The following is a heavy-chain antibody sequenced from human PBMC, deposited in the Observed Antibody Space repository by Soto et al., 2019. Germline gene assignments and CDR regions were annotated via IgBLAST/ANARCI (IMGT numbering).Heavy chain of an antibody. CDR1: GYTFTSYG. J-gene: IGHJ4*02. CDR2: ISAYKGNT. D-gene: IGHD4-17*01. V-gene: IGHV1-18*01. Sequence: QVELVQSGAEVKKPGASVKVSCKASGYTFTSYGISWVRQAPGQGLEWMGWISAYKGNTNYAQKLQGRVTMTTDTSTSTAYMELRSLRSDDTAVYYCARGPLRNCPYGDCSNDYWGQGTLVTVSS. CDR3: ARGPLRNCPYGDCSNDY.